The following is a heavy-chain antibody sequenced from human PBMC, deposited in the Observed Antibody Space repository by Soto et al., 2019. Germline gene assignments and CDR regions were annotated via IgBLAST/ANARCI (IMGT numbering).Heavy chain of an antibody. CDR1: GGSVSSGSYY. V-gene: IGHV4-61*01. D-gene: IGHD6-13*01. CDR3: AREALAAATD. Sequence: QVQLQESGPGLVKPSETLSLTCTVSGGSVSSGSYYWSWIRQPPGKGLEWIGYIYYSGSTNYNPSLKSRVTISVDTSENQFSLKLSSVTAADTAVYYCAREALAAATDWGQGTLVTVSS. J-gene: IGHJ4*02. CDR2: IYYSGST.